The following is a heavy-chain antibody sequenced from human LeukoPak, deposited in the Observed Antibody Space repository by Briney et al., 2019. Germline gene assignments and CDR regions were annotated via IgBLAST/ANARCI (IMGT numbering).Heavy chain of an antibody. D-gene: IGHD2-15*01. J-gene: IGHJ4*02. Sequence: GESLKISCQGSGYSFATYWIGWARQMPGKGLEWMGIVYPDDSDTRYSPSFQGQVTISADKSISTAYLQWSSLKASDTAIYYCARHDCTGGSCYYFDYWGQGALVTVSS. CDR3: ARHDCTGGSCYYFDY. CDR2: VYPDDSDT. CDR1: GYSFATYW. V-gene: IGHV5-51*01.